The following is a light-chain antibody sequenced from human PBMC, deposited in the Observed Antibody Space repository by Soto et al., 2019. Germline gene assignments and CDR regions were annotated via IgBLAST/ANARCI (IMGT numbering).Light chain of an antibody. CDR2: AAS. CDR3: QQLNTYPFT. CDR1: QGINSY. Sequence: DIQLTQSPSFLSASIGDRVTITCRASQGINSYLAWYQQKPGKAPKLLIYAASTLQSGVPSRFSGSESGTEFTLTISSLPPEDSATYFCQQLNTYPFTFGPGTKVDFK. V-gene: IGKV1-9*01. J-gene: IGKJ3*01.